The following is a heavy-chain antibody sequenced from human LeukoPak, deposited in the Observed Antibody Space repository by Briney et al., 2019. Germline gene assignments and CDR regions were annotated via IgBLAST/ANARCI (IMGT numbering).Heavy chain of an antibody. Sequence: SETLYLTCAVYGGSFSGYYWSWIRQPPGKGLEWIGEINHSGSTNYNPSLKSRVTISVDTSKNQFSLKLSSVTAADTAVYYCARKLSDYGGPWGYWGQGTLVTVSS. J-gene: IGHJ4*02. CDR1: GGSFSGYY. D-gene: IGHD4-23*01. V-gene: IGHV4-34*01. CDR3: ARKLSDYGGPWGY. CDR2: INHSGST.